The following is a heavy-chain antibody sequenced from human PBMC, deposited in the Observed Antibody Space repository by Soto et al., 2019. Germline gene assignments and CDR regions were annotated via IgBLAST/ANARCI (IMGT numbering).Heavy chain of an antibody. J-gene: IGHJ4*02. CDR1: GGSISPVY. CDR2: PYYSGNT. V-gene: IGHV4-59*01. D-gene: IGHD2-15*01. Sequence: SETLSLTCTVSGGSISPVYWSWVRQPPGKRLEWIGYPYYSGNTNYNPSLKSRVTISVDASKNQVSLRLTSVTAADTAVYYCARVGGVAARTFDYWGQGTVVTVSS. CDR3: ARVGGVAARTFDY.